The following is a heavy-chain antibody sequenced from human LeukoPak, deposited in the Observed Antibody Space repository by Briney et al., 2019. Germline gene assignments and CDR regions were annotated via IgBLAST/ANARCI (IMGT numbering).Heavy chain of an antibody. CDR2: ISSSTSYM. CDR1: GFTFSSYY. Sequence: GGSLRLSCAASGFTFSSYYMSWVRQAPGKGLEWVSSISSSTSYMYYADSVRGRFTISRDNAKNSLYLQMNSLRAEDTAVYYCARDRGSGWHTFDYWGQGTLVTVSS. J-gene: IGHJ4*02. V-gene: IGHV3-21*01. D-gene: IGHD6-19*01. CDR3: ARDRGSGWHTFDY.